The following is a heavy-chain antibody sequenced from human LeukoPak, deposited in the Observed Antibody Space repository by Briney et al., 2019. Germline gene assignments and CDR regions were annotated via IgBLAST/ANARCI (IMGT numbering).Heavy chain of an antibody. D-gene: IGHD2-15*01. Sequence: GGSLRLSCAASGFIFGSYAMSWVRQAPGKGLEWVSAISGSGGSTNSADAVKGRFTISRDNSKNTLYLQMISLRAEDTAVYYCAKLPVVVVAAYFDSWGQGTLVTVSS. V-gene: IGHV3-23*01. CDR1: GFIFGSYA. CDR3: AKLPVVVVAAYFDS. J-gene: IGHJ4*02. CDR2: ISGSGGST.